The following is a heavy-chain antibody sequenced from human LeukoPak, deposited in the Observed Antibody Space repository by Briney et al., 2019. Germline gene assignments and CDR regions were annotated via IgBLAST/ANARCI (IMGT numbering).Heavy chain of an antibody. Sequence: GASVKVSCKASGYTFINYGIIWVRQTPGQGLEWMGWISVYNGNTKYAQKFQGRVTMTTDTSTSTAYMELRSLRSDDTADYYCARGLPPRRNYDSRGYYSYYFDYWGQGTLVTVSS. D-gene: IGHD3-22*01. CDR2: ISVYNGNT. CDR1: GYTFINYG. J-gene: IGHJ4*02. V-gene: IGHV1-18*01. CDR3: ARGLPPRRNYDSRGYYSYYFDY.